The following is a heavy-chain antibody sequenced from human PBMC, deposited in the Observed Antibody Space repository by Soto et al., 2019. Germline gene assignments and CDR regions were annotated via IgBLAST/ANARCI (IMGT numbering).Heavy chain of an antibody. V-gene: IGHV3-33*01. J-gene: IGHJ6*02. CDR3: ARDQAGYCISTSCHSYYYYGMDV. CDR2: IWYDGSNK. Sequence: GGSMRLSCSASGFTFSSYGMHWVRQAPGKGLEWVAVIWYDGSNKYYADSVKGRFTISRDNSKNTLYLQMNSLRAEDTAVYYSARDQAGYCISTSCHSYYYYGMDVWGQGTTVTVSS. CDR1: GFTFSSYG. D-gene: IGHD2-2*03.